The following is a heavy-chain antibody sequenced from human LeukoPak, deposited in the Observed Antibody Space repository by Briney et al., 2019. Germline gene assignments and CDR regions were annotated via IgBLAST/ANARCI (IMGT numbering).Heavy chain of an antibody. Sequence: GSLRLSCAASGFIFSDYYMSWIRQPPGKGLEWIGEINHSGSTNYNPSLKSRVTISVDTSKNQFSLKLSSVTAADTAVYYCARDRVWLQFSTFSRYYYYYGMDVWGQGTTVTVSS. J-gene: IGHJ6*02. D-gene: IGHD5-24*01. V-gene: IGHV4-34*01. CDR2: INHSGST. CDR1: GFIFSDYY. CDR3: ARDRVWLQFSTFSRYYYYYGMDV.